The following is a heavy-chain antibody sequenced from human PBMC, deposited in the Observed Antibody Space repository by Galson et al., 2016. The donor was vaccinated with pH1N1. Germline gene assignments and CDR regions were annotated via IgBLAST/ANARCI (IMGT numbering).Heavy chain of an antibody. J-gene: IGHJ4*02. D-gene: IGHD1-1*01. Sequence: QSGAEVKKPRESLRISCKGFGYSFSNYWIAWVRQMPGKGLECMGVIYPGDSDTKYNPSFEGQVVISADKSLSSVFLQWNSLEASDTAMYYCARSTKGVSTGHFDSWGQGTLVTVSS. CDR1: GYSFSNYW. CDR3: ARSTKGVSTGHFDS. V-gene: IGHV5-51*03. CDR2: IYPGDSDT.